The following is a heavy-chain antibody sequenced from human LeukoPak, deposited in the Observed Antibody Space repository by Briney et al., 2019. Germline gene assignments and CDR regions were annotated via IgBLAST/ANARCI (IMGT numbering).Heavy chain of an antibody. CDR1: GFTSSSYA. V-gene: IGHV3-23*01. CDR2: ISGSGGST. Sequence: HPGGSLRLSCAASGFTSSSYAMSWVRQAPGKGLEWVSAISGSGGSTYYADSVKGRFTISRDNSKNTLYLQMNSLRAEDTAVYYCAKALTAMVIYFDYWGQGTLVTVSS. J-gene: IGHJ4*02. CDR3: AKALTAMVIYFDY. D-gene: IGHD5-18*01.